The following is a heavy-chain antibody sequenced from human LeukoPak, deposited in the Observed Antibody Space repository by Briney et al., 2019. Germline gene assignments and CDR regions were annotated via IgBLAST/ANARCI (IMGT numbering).Heavy chain of an antibody. D-gene: IGHD4-23*01. CDR3: ARDRNYGGNFFGFDP. Sequence: GGSLRLSCAASGFTFSSYEMNWVRQAPGKGLEWVSYISSSGSTIYYADSVKGRFTISRDNAKNSLYLQMNSLRAEDTAVYYCARDRNYGGNFFGFDPWGQGTLVTVSS. V-gene: IGHV3-48*03. J-gene: IGHJ5*02. CDR2: ISSSGSTI. CDR1: GFTFSSYE.